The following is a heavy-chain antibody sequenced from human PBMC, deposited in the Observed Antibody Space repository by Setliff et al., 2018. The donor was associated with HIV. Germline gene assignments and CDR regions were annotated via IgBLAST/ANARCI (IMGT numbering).Heavy chain of an antibody. J-gene: IGHJ4*02. CDR3: ARGTYYNGGHLPLDS. Sequence: PSETLSLTCTVSVGSISSSSYYWGWIRQPPGKGLEWIGSIYYSGSTYYNPSLKSRVTISVDTSKNQFSLKLISVTAADTAVYYCARGTYYNGGHLPLDSWGQGALVTVSS. V-gene: IGHV4-39*01. CDR2: IYYSGST. D-gene: IGHD2-8*01. CDR1: VGSISSSSYY.